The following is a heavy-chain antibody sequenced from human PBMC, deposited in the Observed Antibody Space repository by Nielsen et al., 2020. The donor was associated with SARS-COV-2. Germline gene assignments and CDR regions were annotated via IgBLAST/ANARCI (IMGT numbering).Heavy chain of an antibody. D-gene: IGHD6-19*01. J-gene: IGHJ4*02. CDR2: ISYDGSNK. CDR1: GFTFSSYA. V-gene: IGHV3-30-3*01. Sequence: GGSLRLSCAASGFTFSSYAMHWVRQAPGKGLEWVAVISYDGSNKYYADSVKGRFTISRDNSKNTLYLQMNSLRAEDTAVYYCARDGSGWYIGYWGQGTLVTVSS. CDR3: ARDGSGWYIGY.